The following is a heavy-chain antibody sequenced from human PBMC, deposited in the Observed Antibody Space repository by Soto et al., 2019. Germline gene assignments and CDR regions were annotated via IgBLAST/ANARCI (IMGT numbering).Heavy chain of an antibody. CDR1: GDSITGENYY. CDR2: FSNRGDT. V-gene: IGHV4-31*03. Sequence: QVQLQELGPGLVEPSQTLSLTCTVSGDSITGENYYWGWVRQLPGKGLEWIGYFSNRGDTYSNPSIWGRVAISVDASNNQFSLKLTSVTAADTAVYYCARGPDVAVEPAAPYYFDFWGQGAQVTVSS. D-gene: IGHD2-2*01. J-gene: IGHJ4*02. CDR3: ARGPDVAVEPAAPYYFDF.